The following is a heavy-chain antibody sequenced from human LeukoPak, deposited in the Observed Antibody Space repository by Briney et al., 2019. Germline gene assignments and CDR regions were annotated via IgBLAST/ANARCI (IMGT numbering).Heavy chain of an antibody. CDR3: AKLSSYWSFDY. CDR1: GFTFSNYA. CDR2: ISYDGNNK. Sequence: GGSLRLSCAASGFTFSNYAMHWVRQAPGKGLEWVAVISYDGNNKNYADSVKGRITMSRDNSKNTLYLQMNSLRVEDTAVYYCAKLSSYWSFDYWGQGSLVTVSS. V-gene: IGHV3-30*04. J-gene: IGHJ4*02. D-gene: IGHD5-12*01.